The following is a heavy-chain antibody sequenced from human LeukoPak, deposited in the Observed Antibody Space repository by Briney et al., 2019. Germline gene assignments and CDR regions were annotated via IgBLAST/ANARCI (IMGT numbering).Heavy chain of an antibody. CDR1: GYTFTTYA. CDR2: INPNSGGT. J-gene: IGHJ3*02. Sequence: ASVKVSCKTSGYTFTTYAMHWVRQAPGQGLEWMGWINPNSGGTNYAQKFQGRVTMTRDTSISTAYMELSRLRSDDTAVYYCANPNTRSSDAFDIWGQGTMVTVSS. V-gene: IGHV1-2*02. CDR3: ANPNTRSSDAFDI.